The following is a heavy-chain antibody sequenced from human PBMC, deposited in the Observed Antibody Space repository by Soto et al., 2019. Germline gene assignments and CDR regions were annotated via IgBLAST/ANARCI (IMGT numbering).Heavy chain of an antibody. J-gene: IGHJ4*02. CDR3: AKGAFIRYFDWLSVLPFDY. CDR2: ISGSGGST. V-gene: IGHV3-23*01. CDR1: GFTFSSYA. D-gene: IGHD3-9*01. Sequence: EVQLLESGGGLVQPGGSLRLSCAASGFTFSSYAMSWVRQAPGKGLEWVSAISGSGGSTYYADSVKSRFTISRDNSKNTQYLQMNSLRAEDTAVYYCAKGAFIRYFDWLSVLPFDYWGQGTLVTVSS.